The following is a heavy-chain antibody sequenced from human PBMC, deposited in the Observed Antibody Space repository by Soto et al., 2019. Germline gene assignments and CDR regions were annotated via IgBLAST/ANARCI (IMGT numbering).Heavy chain of an antibody. J-gene: IGHJ6*02. Sequence: QAGGSLRLSCAASGFTFSSYGMHWVRQAPGKGLEWVAVISYDGSNKYYADSVKGRFTISRDNSKNTLYLQMNSLRAEDTAVYYCAKVSGNYYGMDVWGQGTTVTVSS. V-gene: IGHV3-30*18. CDR2: ISYDGSNK. CDR1: GFTFSSYG. D-gene: IGHD3-10*01. CDR3: AKVSGNYYGMDV.